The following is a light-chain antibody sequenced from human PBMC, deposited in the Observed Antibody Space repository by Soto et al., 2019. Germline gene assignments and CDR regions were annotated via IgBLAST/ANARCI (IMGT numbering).Light chain of an antibody. J-gene: IGKJ2*01. CDR2: GAS. CDR3: QQSYRSPYT. V-gene: IGKV1-39*01. Sequence: DIQMTQSPSTLSASVGDRVTITCRASQSIGRWLAWYQQKPGKAPTLLVYGASSLQSGVPSRFSGGGSRTDFTLTISSLQPEDFATYYCQQSYRSPYTFGQGTKLEIK. CDR1: QSIGRW.